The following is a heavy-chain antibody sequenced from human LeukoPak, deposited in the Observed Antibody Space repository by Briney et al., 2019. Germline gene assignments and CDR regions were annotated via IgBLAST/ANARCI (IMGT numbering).Heavy chain of an antibody. D-gene: IGHD6-13*01. J-gene: IGHJ6*03. V-gene: IGHV1-8*03. Sequence: ASVKVSCKASGYTFTGYYMHWVRQAPGQGLEWMGWMNPNSGNTGYAQKFQGRVTITRNTSISTAYMELSSLRSEDTAVYYCARAGYSSSWYGYYYYYMDVWGKGTTVTVSS. CDR1: GYTFTGYY. CDR3: ARAGYSSSWYGYYYYYMDV. CDR2: MNPNSGNT.